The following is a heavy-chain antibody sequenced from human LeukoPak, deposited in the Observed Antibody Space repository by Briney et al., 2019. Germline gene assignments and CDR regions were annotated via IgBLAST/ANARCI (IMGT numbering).Heavy chain of an antibody. CDR3: ARVGSPSPDWGSYNYGMDV. Sequence: ASVKVSCKASGGTFSNYTINWVRQAPGQGLEWMGRIIPMLGMANYAQKLQGRVTITADKSTSTAYMDLSSLRSEDTAMYYCARVGSPSPDWGSYNYGMDVWGQGTTVTVSS. V-gene: IGHV1-69*02. CDR1: GGTFSNYT. D-gene: IGHD2-2*01. CDR2: IIPMLGMA. J-gene: IGHJ6*02.